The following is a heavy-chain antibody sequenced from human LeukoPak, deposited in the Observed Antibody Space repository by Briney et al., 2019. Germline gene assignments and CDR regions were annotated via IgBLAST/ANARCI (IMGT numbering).Heavy chain of an antibody. CDR2: INYSGGT. CDR3: ARHGGSVVIVPFDY. V-gene: IGHV4-39*01. D-gene: IGHD3-16*01. CDR1: GGSISSRNYI. Sequence: SETLSLTCTVSGGSISSRNYIWGWIRQPPGKGLEWIGSINYSGGTYYNPSLKSRVSISLDTSKNQFSLRLSSVTAADSAVYHCARHGGSVVIVPFDYWGQGTLVTVSS. J-gene: IGHJ4*02.